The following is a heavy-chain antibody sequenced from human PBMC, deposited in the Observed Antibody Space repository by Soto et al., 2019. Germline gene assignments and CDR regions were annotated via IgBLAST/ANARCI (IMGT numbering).Heavy chain of an antibody. D-gene: IGHD2-21*01. V-gene: IGHV4-39*01. CDR3: ARHRIEVVRKGFDF. J-gene: IGHJ4*02. CDR2: ASYNGGT. CDR1: TDSSSFTNSY. Sequence: TETLSLTCTVSTDSSSFTNSYWGWIRQLPGKGLQWIGSASYNGGTFYNPSLKGRDVISFDTSKKQSSLQLTSVTAPDPAVSFCARHRIEVVRKGFDFWGQGSPVTVSS.